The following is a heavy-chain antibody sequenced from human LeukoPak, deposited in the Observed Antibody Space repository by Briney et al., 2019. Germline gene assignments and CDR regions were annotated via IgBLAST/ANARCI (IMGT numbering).Heavy chain of an antibody. J-gene: IGHJ4*02. D-gene: IGHD2-2*01. CDR1: GFTFSSYA. CDR3: ARNLPAADY. CDR2: ISYDGSNK. V-gene: IGHV3-30-3*01. Sequence: PGGSLRLSCAASGFTFSSYAMHWVRQAPGKGLEWVAVISYDGSNKYYAYSVKGRFTISRDNSKNTLYLQMNSLRAEDTAVYYCARNLPAADYWGQGTLVTVSS.